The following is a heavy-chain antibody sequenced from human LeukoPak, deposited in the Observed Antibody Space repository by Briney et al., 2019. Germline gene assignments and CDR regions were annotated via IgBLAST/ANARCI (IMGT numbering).Heavy chain of an antibody. J-gene: IGHJ4*02. CDR1: GFTFSSYS. CDR2: MKHDGSEE. V-gene: IGHV3-7*01. D-gene: IGHD3-22*01. Sequence: GGSLRLSCAASGFTFSSYSMSWVRQAPGKGLEWVATMKHDGSEEYYVDSAKGRFTISRHNARNSLYLQMNSLRAEDTAMYYCARDRIEVSYYYDTSGYSDYWGQGTLVTVSS. CDR3: ARDRIEVSYYYDTSGYSDY.